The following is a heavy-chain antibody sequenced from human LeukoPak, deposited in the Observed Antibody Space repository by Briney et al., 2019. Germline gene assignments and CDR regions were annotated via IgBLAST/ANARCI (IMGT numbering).Heavy chain of an antibody. D-gene: IGHD4-17*01. CDR2: INPSGGST. Sequence: GASVKVSCKASGYTFTSYYMHWVRQAPGQGLEWMGIINPSGGSTSYAQKFQGRVTMTRDTSTSTVNMELSSLRSEDTAVYYCARDYDDYGDYVSDHYYGMDVWGQGTTVTVSS. J-gene: IGHJ6*02. CDR1: GYTFTSYY. CDR3: ARDYDDYGDYVSDHYYGMDV. V-gene: IGHV1-46*01.